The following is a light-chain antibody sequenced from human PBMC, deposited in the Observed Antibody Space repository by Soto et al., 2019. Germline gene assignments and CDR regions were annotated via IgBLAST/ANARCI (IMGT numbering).Light chain of an antibody. J-gene: IGLJ1*01. Sequence: QSVLTQHPSASGSPGQSVTISCTGTSSDVGDNYVSWYQQHLGKAPKLIIYEVSQRPSGVPDRFSGSKSGNTASLTVSGLQTEDEADYYCSAYAGSNNCVFGAGTKVTVL. CDR1: SSDVGDNY. CDR2: EVS. V-gene: IGLV2-8*01. CDR3: SAYAGSNNCV.